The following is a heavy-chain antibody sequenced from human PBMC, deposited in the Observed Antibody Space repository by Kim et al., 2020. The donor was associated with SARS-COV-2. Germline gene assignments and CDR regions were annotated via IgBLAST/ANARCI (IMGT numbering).Heavy chain of an antibody. V-gene: IGHV3-23*01. CDR3: AKDDYGKGTYYDILTGYPGDAFDI. J-gene: IGHJ3*02. CDR1: GFTFSSYA. Sequence: GGSLRLSCAASGFTFSSYAMSWVRQAPGKGLEWVSVVSGSGGTTHYADSVKGRFTISRDNSKNTLYLQMKSLRAEDTAVYYCAKDDYGKGTYYDILTGYPGDAFDIWGQGTMVTVSS. CDR2: VSGSGGTT. D-gene: IGHD3-9*01.